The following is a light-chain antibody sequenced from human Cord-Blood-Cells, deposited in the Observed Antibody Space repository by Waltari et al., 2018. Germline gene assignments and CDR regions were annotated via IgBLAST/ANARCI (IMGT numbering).Light chain of an antibody. V-gene: IGLV2-14*01. Sequence: QSALTQPASVSGSPGQSITIPCTGTSSAVGGYNHDPWYQQHPGKAPKLMIYEVSNRPSGVSNRFSGSKSGNTASLTISGLQAEDEADYYCSSYTSSSTWVFGGGTKLTVL. CDR2: EVS. CDR1: SSAVGGYNH. CDR3: SSYTSSSTWV. J-gene: IGLJ3*02.